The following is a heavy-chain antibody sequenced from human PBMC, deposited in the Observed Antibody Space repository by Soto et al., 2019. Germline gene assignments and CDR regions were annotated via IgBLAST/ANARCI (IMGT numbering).Heavy chain of an antibody. Sequence: PGGSLRLSCAASGFTFSSYGMHWVRQAPGKGLEWVALIWFDGSDKYYAGSVKGRFTISRDNSKNTVYLQMNSLRAEDTAVYYCARLYCSSSSCYSVGAFDIRGQGTVVTVSS. J-gene: IGHJ3*02. V-gene: IGHV3-33*01. CDR1: GFTFSSYG. D-gene: IGHD2-2*01. CDR2: IWFDGSDK. CDR3: ARLYCSSSSCYSVGAFDI.